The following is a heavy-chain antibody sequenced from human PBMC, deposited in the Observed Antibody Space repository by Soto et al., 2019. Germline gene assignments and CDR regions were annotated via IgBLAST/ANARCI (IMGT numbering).Heavy chain of an antibody. J-gene: IGHJ5*02. V-gene: IGHV4-59*02. D-gene: IGHD3-22*01. Sequence: QVQLQESGPGLVKPSETLSLTCSVSGDSVSNYYWSWIRQSPGKGLEWIGYIIYSGTSNYNPSLKSRLTMSLDMSKNQFSLKLTSVTAADTAVYYCARAKYYHDSKSHFFFDPWGQGTLVIVSS. CDR3: ARAKYYHDSKSHFFFDP. CDR1: GDSVSNYY. CDR2: IIYSGTS.